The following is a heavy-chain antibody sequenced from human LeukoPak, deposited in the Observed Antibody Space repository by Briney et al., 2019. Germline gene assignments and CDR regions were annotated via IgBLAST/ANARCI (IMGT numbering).Heavy chain of an antibody. V-gene: IGHV1-3*01. CDR3: ASNGAGSHYYYGMDV. Sequence: ASVKVSCKASGYTFTSYAMHWVRQAPGQRLEWMGWINAGNGNTKYSQKFQGRVTITRDTSASTAYMELSSLRSEDTAVYYCASNGAGSHYYYGMDVWGQGTTVTVSS. D-gene: IGHD6-19*01. CDR2: INAGNGNT. CDR1: GYTFTSYA. J-gene: IGHJ6*02.